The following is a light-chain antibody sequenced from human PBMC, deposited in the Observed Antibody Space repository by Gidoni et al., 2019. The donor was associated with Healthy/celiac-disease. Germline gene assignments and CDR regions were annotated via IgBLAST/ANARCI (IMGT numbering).Light chain of an antibody. V-gene: IGKV4-1*01. CDR3: QQYYSPPLT. CDR2: WAS. J-gene: IGKJ4*01. Sequence: DIVMTQSLDSLAVSLGERATINCKSSQSVLFSSNNKNYLAWYQQKPGQPPKLLIYWASTRESGVPDRFSGGGSGTDFTLTISSLQAEDVAVYYCQQYYSPPLTFGGGTKVEIK. CDR1: QSVLFSSNNKNY.